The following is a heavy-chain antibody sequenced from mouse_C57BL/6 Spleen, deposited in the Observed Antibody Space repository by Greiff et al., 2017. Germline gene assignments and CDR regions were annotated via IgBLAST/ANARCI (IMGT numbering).Heavy chain of an antibody. CDR1: GFTFSDYG. J-gene: IGHJ4*01. V-gene: IGHV5-15*01. D-gene: IGHD1-1*01. CDR3: ARHDYGSRRDYAMDY. Sequence: EVKVVESGGGLVQPGGSLKLSCAASGFTFSDYGMAWVRQAPRKGPEWVAFISNLAYSIYYADTVTGRFTISRENAKNTLYLEMSSLRSEDTAMYYCARHDYGSRRDYAMDYWGQGTSVTVSS. CDR2: ISNLAYSI.